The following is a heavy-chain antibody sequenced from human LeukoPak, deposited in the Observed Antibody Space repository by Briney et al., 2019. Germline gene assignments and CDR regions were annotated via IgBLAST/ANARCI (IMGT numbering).Heavy chain of an antibody. CDR1: GFTVITND. V-gene: IGHV3-53*01. CDR2: LYSDGNT. J-gene: IGHJ4*02. CDR3: ARGVEPLAANTLAY. Sequence: PGGSLRLSCAASGFTVITNDMTWVRQAPGKGLDGVSFLYSDGNTKYQDSVQGRFTISSDNSKNTLYLEMNSLSPDDAAVYYCARGVEPLAANTLAYWGQGTLVTVSS. D-gene: IGHD1-14*01.